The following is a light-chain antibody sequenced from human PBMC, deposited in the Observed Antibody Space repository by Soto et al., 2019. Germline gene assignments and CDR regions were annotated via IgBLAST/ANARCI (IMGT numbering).Light chain of an antibody. J-gene: IGKJ5*01. Sequence: DIQMTQSPSTLSASVGDRVTITCRASQSISSWLAWYQQKPGKAPKLLIYKASSLESGVPSRFSGSGSGTEFTLTISSLQPDDFATYYCQQYNFYPLTFGQGTRLEIK. CDR3: QQYNFYPLT. V-gene: IGKV1-5*03. CDR2: KAS. CDR1: QSISSW.